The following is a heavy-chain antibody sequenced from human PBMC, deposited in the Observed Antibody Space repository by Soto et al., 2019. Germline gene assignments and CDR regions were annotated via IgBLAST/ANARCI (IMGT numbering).Heavy chain of an antibody. Sequence: QVQLMESGGGVVQPGGSLRLSYVTSGFTFSRYSMHWFRQAPGKGLEWVAVTSSDGGTKFYADSGKGRFTVARDNSKNTLYLQMNCLRPEDTAVYYCAREVVLTEWYFDNWGQGILVTVSS. V-gene: IGHV3-30-3*01. J-gene: IGHJ4*02. CDR3: AREVVLTEWYFDN. CDR1: GFTFSRYS. CDR2: TSSDGGTK. D-gene: IGHD2-21*01.